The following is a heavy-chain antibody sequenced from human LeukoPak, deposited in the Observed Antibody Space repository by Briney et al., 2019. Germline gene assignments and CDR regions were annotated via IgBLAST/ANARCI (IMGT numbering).Heavy chain of an antibody. D-gene: IGHD4-4*01. Sequence: GGSLRLSCAASGFTFDDYAMHWVRQAPGKGLEWVSGISWNSGSIGYADSVKGRFTISRDNSKNTLYLQMNSLRAEDTAVYYCARDLKVTTDFVYYYGMDVWGQGTTVTVSS. CDR3: ARDLKVTTDFVYYYGMDV. CDR2: ISWNSGSI. CDR1: GFTFDDYA. V-gene: IGHV3-9*01. J-gene: IGHJ6*02.